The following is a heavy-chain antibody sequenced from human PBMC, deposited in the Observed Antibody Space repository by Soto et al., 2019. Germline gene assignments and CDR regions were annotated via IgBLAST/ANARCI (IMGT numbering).Heavy chain of an antibody. Sequence: SETLSLTCTVSGGSLKSGGYYWSWIRQHPGRGLEWIGYIYYTGRTYYNPSLESRVTFSVDTSKNQFSLKLSSVTAADTAVYYCARGRDGYKNYWGQGTLVTVSS. CDR2: IYYTGRT. D-gene: IGHD5-12*01. J-gene: IGHJ4*02. V-gene: IGHV4-31*02. CDR3: ARGRDGYKNY. CDR1: GGSLKSGGYY.